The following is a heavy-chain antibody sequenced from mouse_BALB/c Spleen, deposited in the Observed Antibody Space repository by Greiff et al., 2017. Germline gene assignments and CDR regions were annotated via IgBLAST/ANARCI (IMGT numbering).Heavy chain of an antibody. CDR1: GYAFSSYW. V-gene: IGHV1-80*01. D-gene: IGHD1-2*01. CDR3: ARSGDYGYGFDY. Sequence: DQLQQSGAELVRPGSSVKISCKASGYAFSSYWMNWVKQRPGQGLEWIGQIYPGDGDTNYNGKFKGKATLTADKSSSTAYMQLSSLTSEDSAVYFCARSGDYGYGFDYWGQGTTLTVSS. J-gene: IGHJ2*01. CDR2: IYPGDGDT.